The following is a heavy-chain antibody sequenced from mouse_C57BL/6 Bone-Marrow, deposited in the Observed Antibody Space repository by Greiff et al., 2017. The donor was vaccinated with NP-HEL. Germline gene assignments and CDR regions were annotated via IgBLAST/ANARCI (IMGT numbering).Heavy chain of an antibody. D-gene: IGHD1-1*02. CDR3: VRRGGSPYWYFDV. V-gene: IGHV10-1*01. Sequence: EVQLVESGGGLVQPKGSLKLSCAASGFSFNTYAMNWVRQAPGKGLEWVARIRSKSNNYATYYADSVKDRFTISRDDSESMLYLQMNNLKTEDTAMYYCVRRGGSPYWYFDVWGTGTTVTVSS. CDR1: GFSFNTYA. CDR2: IRSKSNNYAT. J-gene: IGHJ1*03.